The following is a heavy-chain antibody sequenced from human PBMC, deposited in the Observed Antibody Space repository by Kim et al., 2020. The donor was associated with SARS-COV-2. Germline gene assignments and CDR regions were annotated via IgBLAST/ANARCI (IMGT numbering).Heavy chain of an antibody. CDR2: IIPIFGTA. V-gene: IGHV1-69*13. CDR3: ARGSCTNGVCSYYYYGMDV. Sequence: SVKVSCKASGGTFSSYAISWVRQAPGQGLEWMGGIIPIFGTANYAQKFQGRVTITADESTSTAYMELSSLRSEDTAVYYCARGSCTNGVCSYYYYGMDVWGQGTTVTVSS. J-gene: IGHJ6*02. D-gene: IGHD2-8*01. CDR1: GGTFSSYA.